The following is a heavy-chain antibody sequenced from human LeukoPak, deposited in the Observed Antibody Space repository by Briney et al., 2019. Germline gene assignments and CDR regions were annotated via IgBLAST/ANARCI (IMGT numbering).Heavy chain of an antibody. CDR2: ISGSGGST. Sequence: GGSLRLSCAASGFTFSSYAMSWVRQAPGKGLEWVSAISGSGGSTYYADSVKGRFAISRDNSKNTLYLQMNSLRAEDTAVYYCAKDQVQWLVGWFDPWGQGTLVTVSS. V-gene: IGHV3-23*01. J-gene: IGHJ5*02. CDR1: GFTFSSYA. D-gene: IGHD6-19*01. CDR3: AKDQVQWLVGWFDP.